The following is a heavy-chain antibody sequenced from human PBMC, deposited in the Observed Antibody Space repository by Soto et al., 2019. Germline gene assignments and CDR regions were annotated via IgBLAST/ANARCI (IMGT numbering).Heavy chain of an antibody. CDR2: ISSSSSYI. CDR3: ATEGLMTTVNTSIDY. V-gene: IGHV3-21*01. Sequence: EVQLVESGGGLVKPGGSLRLSCAASGVTFSSYSMNWVRQAPGKGLEWVSSISSSSSYIYYADSVKGRFTISRDNAKNPLYLQINSLRAEDTAVSYCATEGLMTTVNTSIDYWGQGTLDTVSS. J-gene: IGHJ4*02. CDR1: GVTFSSYS. D-gene: IGHD4-4*01.